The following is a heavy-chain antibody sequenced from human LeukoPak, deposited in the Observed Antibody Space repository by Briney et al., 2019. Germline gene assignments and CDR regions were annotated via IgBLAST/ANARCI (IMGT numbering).Heavy chain of an antibody. D-gene: IGHD6-19*01. J-gene: IGHJ4*02. Sequence: PGGSLRLSCAASGFTFSNYSMNWVRQAPGKGLEWVSYISSGSNTIYYADSVKGRFTISRDNAKNSLYLQMNSLRAEDTAVYYCAKAEWLGWGQGTLVTVSS. CDR3: AKAEWLG. CDR1: GFTFSNYS. V-gene: IGHV3-48*01. CDR2: ISSGSNTI.